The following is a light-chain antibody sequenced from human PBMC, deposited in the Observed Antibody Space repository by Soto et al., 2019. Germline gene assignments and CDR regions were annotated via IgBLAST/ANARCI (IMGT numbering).Light chain of an antibody. V-gene: IGKV2D-29*02. CDR1: QILLHSNGYNY. CDR2: EVS. Sequence: DIVITQSPLSLPVTHVDPASISFMSSQILLHSNGYNYLDWYLQKPGQSPQLLIYEVSTRVSGVPDRFSGSGSGTDFTLEISRVETDDVGIYYCMQSTQLPPTCGQGTRREIK. CDR3: MQSTQLPPT. J-gene: IGKJ5*01.